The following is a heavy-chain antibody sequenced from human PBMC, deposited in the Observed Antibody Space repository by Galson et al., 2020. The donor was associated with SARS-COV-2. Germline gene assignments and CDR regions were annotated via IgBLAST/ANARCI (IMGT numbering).Heavy chain of an antibody. Sequence: GESLKISCEASGLSFKRYAMGWVRQAPGKGLEWVSTISDSGDSTFYADSVKGRFTIARDNSKNTLYLEMNSLRADDTAVYYCAKGGNIPPSYYFDYWGQGTLVTVSS. CDR1: GLSFKRYA. D-gene: IGHD3-10*01. CDR3: AKGGNIPPSYYFDY. J-gene: IGHJ4*02. V-gene: IGHV3-23*01. CDR2: ISDSGDST.